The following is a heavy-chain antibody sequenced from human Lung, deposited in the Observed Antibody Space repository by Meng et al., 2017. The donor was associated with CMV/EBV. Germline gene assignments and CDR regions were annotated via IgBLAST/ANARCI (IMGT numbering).Heavy chain of an antibody. J-gene: IGHJ4*02. D-gene: IGHD3-22*01. CDR2: INAGNGNT. V-gene: IGHV1-3*01. Sequence: QVQLVQSGAAVKKPGASVKVSCXXXXYTFTSYAMHWVRLAPGQRLEWMGWINAGNGNTKYSQRFQGRVTITRDTSASTAYMELSSLRSEDTTVYYCARAGYDSSGYYPQPFDYWGQGTLVTVSS. CDR3: ARAGYDSSGYYPQPFDY. CDR1: XYTFTSYA.